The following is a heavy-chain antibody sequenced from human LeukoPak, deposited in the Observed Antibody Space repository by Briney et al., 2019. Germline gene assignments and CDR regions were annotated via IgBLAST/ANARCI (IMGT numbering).Heavy chain of an antibody. Sequence: GESLKISCKGSGYSFTSYWIGWVRQMPGKGLEWMGIIYPGDSDTRYSPSFQGQVTISADKSISTAYLQWSSLKASDTAMYYCARRIAAAGIYNWFDPWGQGTLVTVSS. CDR1: GYSFTSYW. V-gene: IGHV5-51*01. CDR3: ARRIAAAGIYNWFDP. J-gene: IGHJ5*02. D-gene: IGHD6-13*01. CDR2: IYPGDSDT.